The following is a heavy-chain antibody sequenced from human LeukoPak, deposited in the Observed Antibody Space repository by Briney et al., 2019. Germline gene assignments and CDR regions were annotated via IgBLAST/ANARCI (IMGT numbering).Heavy chain of an antibody. Sequence: GGSLRLSCAASGFTFSSYSMNWVRQAPGKGLEWVSSISSSSSYIYQADSVKGRFTISRDNAKNSLYLQMNSLRAEDTAVYYCARGRGLPGPLDYWGQGTLVTVSS. CDR3: ARGRGLPGPLDY. CDR2: ISSSSSYI. V-gene: IGHV3-21*04. CDR1: GFTFSSYS. D-gene: IGHD3-10*01. J-gene: IGHJ4*02.